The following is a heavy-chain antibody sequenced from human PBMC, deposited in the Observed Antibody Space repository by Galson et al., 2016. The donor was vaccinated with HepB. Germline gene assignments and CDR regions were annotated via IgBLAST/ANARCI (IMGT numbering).Heavy chain of an antibody. CDR2: ISSSGTTI. Sequence: SLRLSCAASGFTFSSYSMNWVRQAPGKGLEWLSYISSSGTTIYYADSVKGRFTISRDNSNNKLFLQMNSLTTEDTAIYFCAKDRLSGHGDYSWGIFDIWGRGTEVTVSS. V-gene: IGHV3-48*01. J-gene: IGHJ3*02. CDR3: AKDRLSGHGDYSWGIFDI. D-gene: IGHD4-17*01. CDR1: GFTFSSYS.